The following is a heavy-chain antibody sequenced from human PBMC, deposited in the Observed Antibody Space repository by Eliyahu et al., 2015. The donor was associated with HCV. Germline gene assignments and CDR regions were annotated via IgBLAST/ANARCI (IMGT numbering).Heavy chain of an antibody. V-gene: IGHV4-59*01. CDR1: GGSISSYY. CDR3: ASGGGGIAVAGTGGWFDP. J-gene: IGHJ5*02. Sequence: QVQLQESGPGLVKPSETLSLTCTVPGGSISSYYWSWIRQPPGKGLEWIAYIYYSGSTNYNPSLKSRVTISVDTSKNQFSLKLNSVTAADTGVYYCASGGGGIAVAGTGGWFDPWGQGTLVTVSS. CDR2: IYYSGST. D-gene: IGHD6-19*01.